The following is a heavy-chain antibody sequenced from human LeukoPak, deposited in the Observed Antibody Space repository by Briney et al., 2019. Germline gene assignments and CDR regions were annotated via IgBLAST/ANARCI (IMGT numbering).Heavy chain of an antibody. D-gene: IGHD3/OR15-3a*01. Sequence: SVKVSCKASGGTFSNEAISWARLAPGQGLEWMGRVIPMFDTTNYAPKFQGRVTITADKSTNTAYMELSRLTSEDTAVYYCARGPTSDLRTGFFFGYFDDWGQGTLVTVSS. CDR2: VIPMFDTT. J-gene: IGHJ4*02. V-gene: IGHV1-69*06. CDR1: GGTFSNEA. CDR3: ARGPTSDLRTGFFFGYFDD.